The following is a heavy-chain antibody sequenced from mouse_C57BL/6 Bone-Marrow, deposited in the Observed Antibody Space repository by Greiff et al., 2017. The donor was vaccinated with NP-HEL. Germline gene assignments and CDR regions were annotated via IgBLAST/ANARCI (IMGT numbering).Heavy chain of an antibody. D-gene: IGHD2-1*01. V-gene: IGHV14-4*01. J-gene: IGHJ3*01. CDR1: GFNIKDDY. CDR3: TRYGNYLPWFAY. Sequence: VQLQQSGAELVRPGASVKLSCTASGFNIKDDYMHWVKQRPEQGLEWIGWIDPENGDTEYASKFQGKATITADTSSNTAYLQLSSLTSEDTAVYYCTRYGNYLPWFAYWGQGTLVTVSA. CDR2: IDPENGDT.